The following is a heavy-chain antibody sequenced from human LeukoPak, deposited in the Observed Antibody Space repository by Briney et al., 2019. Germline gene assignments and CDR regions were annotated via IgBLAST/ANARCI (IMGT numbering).Heavy chain of an antibody. CDR3: ARERSSSGYPDDY. Sequence: AGGSLRLSCAASGLTFSNYWMHWVRQAPGKGLVWVSRINSDGSSTSYADSVKGRFTISRDNAKNTLYLQMNSLRAEDTAVYYCARERSSSGYPDDYWGQGTLVTVSS. J-gene: IGHJ4*02. CDR1: GLTFSNYW. V-gene: IGHV3-74*01. CDR2: INSDGSST. D-gene: IGHD3-22*01.